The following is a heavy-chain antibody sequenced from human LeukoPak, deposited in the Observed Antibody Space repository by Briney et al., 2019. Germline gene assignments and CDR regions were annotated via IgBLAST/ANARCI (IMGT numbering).Heavy chain of an antibody. D-gene: IGHD3-22*01. CDR2: IGQDGTET. CDR3: AIPSSYDGSRYYHAY. J-gene: IGHJ4*02. V-gene: IGHV3-7*01. CDR1: GISFGSYW. Sequence: GGSLRLSCAASGISFGSYWVTWFRQAPGKGLEWVANIGQDGTETVYVGSVKGRFTISRDNARKLLFLQMNSLRADDTAVYYCAIPSSYDGSRYYHAYWGQGTLVSVSS.